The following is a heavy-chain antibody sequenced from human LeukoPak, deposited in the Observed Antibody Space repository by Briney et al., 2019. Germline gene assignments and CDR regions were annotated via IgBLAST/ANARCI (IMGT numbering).Heavy chain of an antibody. D-gene: IGHD3-16*02. J-gene: IGHJ3*02. CDR3: ARGRYRSADICSGGDAFDI. Sequence: SETLSLTCTVSGCSINNYYWSWIRQPAGKGLEWIGRIYTRGSTNYNPSLKSRVTMSVDTSKNQFYLQLSSVTAADTAVYYCARGRYRSADICSGGDAFDIWGQGTMVSVSS. CDR2: IYTRGST. CDR1: GCSINNYY. V-gene: IGHV4-4*07.